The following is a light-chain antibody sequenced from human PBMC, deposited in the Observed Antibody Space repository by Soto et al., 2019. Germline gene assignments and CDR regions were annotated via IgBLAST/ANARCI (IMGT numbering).Light chain of an antibody. Sequence: QSALTQPASVSGSPGQSITISCTGSSSDVGAYNYVSWYQQYPGKAPKLLIFEVSNRPSGVSNRFSGSKSGNTASLTISGLQTEDEADYYCASWDDSVNGLVIGGGTKLTVL. CDR3: ASWDDSVNGLV. J-gene: IGLJ3*02. V-gene: IGLV2-14*01. CDR1: SSDVGAYNY. CDR2: EVS.